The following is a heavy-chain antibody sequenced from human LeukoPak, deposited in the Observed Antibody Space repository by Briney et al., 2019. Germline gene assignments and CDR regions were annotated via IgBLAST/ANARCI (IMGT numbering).Heavy chain of an antibody. Sequence: SETLSLTCTVSGGSISSYYWSWIRLPPGKGLEWIGYIYYSGSTNYNPSLKSRVTMSADTSKNQFSLKLSSVTAADTAVYYCARVPRSYYYYYYMDVWGKGTTVTVSS. V-gene: IGHV4-59*01. J-gene: IGHJ6*03. CDR3: ARVPRSYYYYYYMDV. CDR1: GGSISSYY. CDR2: IYYSGST.